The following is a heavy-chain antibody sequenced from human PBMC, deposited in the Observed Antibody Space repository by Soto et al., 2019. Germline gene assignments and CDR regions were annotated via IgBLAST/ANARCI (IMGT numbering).Heavy chain of an antibody. V-gene: IGHV3-30*18. CDR2: ISYDGSNK. CDR1: GFTFSSYG. D-gene: IGHD3-9*01. J-gene: IGHJ6*02. Sequence: QVQLVESGGGVVQPGRSLRLSCAASGFTFSSYGMHWVRQAPGKGLEWVAVISYDGSNKYYADSVKGRFTISRDNSKNTLYLQMNSLRAEDTAVYYCAKVGPSEVLRYFDWFHQDGMDVWGQGTTVTVSS. CDR3: AKVGPSEVLRYFDWFHQDGMDV.